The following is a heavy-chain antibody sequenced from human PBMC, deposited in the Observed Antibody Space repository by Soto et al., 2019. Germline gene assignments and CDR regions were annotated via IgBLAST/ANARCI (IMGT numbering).Heavy chain of an antibody. V-gene: IGHV1-2*04. CDR3: ARARLAARPRYYYYGMDV. Sequence: ASVKVSFKASGYTFTGYYMHWVRQAPGQGLEWMGWINPNSGGTNYAQKFQGWVTMTRDTSISTAYMELSRLRSDDTAVYYCARARLAARPRYYYYGMDVWGQGTTVTV. J-gene: IGHJ6*02. CDR1: GYTFTGYY. D-gene: IGHD6-6*01. CDR2: INPNSGGT.